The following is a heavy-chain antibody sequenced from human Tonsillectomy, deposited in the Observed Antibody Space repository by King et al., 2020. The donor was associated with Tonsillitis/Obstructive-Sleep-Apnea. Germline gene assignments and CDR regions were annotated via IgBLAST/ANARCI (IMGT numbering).Heavy chain of an antibody. CDR2: ISGSGDRT. Sequence: VQLVESGGGLVQPGGSLRLSCAASGFTFSSYAMSWVRQAPGKGLEGVAAISGSGDRTYYADSLKGRFTISRDNSKNTPYLQMNSLRAEDTAVYYCAKDRGYCSGGSCYRPSDYWGQGTLVTVSS. CDR3: AKDRGYCSGGSCYRPSDY. V-gene: IGHV3-23*04. D-gene: IGHD2-15*01. J-gene: IGHJ4*02. CDR1: GFTFSSYA.